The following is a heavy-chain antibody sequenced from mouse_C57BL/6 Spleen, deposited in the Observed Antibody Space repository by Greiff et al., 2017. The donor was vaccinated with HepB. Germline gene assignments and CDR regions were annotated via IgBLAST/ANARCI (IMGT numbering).Heavy chain of an antibody. D-gene: IGHD2-3*01. CDR2: IDPETGGT. V-gene: IGHV1-15*01. CDR1: GYTFIDYE. CDR3: TRSVMVTSYAMDY. Sequence: VQLQQSGAELVRPGASVTLSCKASGYTFIDYEMHWVKQTPVHGLEWIGAIDPETGGTAYNQKFKGKAILTADKSSSTAYMELRSLTSEDSAVYYCTRSVMVTSYAMDYWGQGTSVTVSS. J-gene: IGHJ4*01.